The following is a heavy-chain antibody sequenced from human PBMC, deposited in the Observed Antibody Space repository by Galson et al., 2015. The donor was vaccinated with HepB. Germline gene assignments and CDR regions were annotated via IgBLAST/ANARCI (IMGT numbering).Heavy chain of an antibody. J-gene: IGHJ4*02. CDR3: AKGGSYSRLDY. D-gene: IGHD6-13*01. Sequence: SLRLSCAASGFTLSSYSMNWVRQAPGKGLEWVSSISSSSSSIYYADSVKGRFTISRDNAKNSLHLQMNSLRAEDTAVYYCAKGGSYSRLDYWGQGTLFTVSS. CDR1: GFTLSSYS. CDR2: ISSSSSSI. V-gene: IGHV3-21*01.